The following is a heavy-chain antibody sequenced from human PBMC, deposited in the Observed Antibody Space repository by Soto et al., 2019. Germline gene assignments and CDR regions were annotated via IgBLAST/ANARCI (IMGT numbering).Heavy chain of an antibody. Sequence: PSETLSLTCTVSGGSISSGGYYWSWIRQHPGKGLEWIGYIYYNGSTYYNPSLKSRVTISVDTSKNQFSLKLSSVTAADTAVYYCARGSGSGSYTVGYWGQGTLVTVSS. D-gene: IGHD3-10*01. CDR2: IYYNGST. CDR3: ARGSGSGSYTVGY. J-gene: IGHJ4*02. V-gene: IGHV4-31*03. CDR1: GGSISSGGYY.